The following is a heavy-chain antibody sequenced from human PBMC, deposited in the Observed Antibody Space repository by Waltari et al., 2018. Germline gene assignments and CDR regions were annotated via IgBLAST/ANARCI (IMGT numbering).Heavy chain of an antibody. CDR1: GCTFSTYW. CDR3: VRGLGDS. D-gene: IGHD3-16*01. CDR2: IKSDGSLT. J-gene: IGHJ5*01. V-gene: IGHV3-74*01. Sequence: EVQLVESGGALVQPGGSLRRSGAASGCTFSTYWMHWSRQAPGKGLVWVSRIKSDGSLTTSADSVKGRFTISRDNAKNTLYLQMNSLRVEDTAVYYCVRGLGDSWGQGTLVTVSS.